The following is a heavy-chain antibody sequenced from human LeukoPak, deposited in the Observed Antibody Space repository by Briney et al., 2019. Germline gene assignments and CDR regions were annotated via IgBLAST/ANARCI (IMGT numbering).Heavy chain of an antibody. D-gene: IGHD4-23*01. CDR3: ARGGRRLTTVVTRPFYYYYGMDA. V-gene: IGHV3-33*01. CDR2: IWYDGSNK. CDR1: GFTFSSYG. Sequence: GGSRRLACAASGFTFSSYGMHWVRQAPGKGLEWVAVIWYDGSNKYYADSVKGRFTISRDNSKNTLCLQMNSLRAEDTAVYYCARGGRRLTTVVTRPFYYYYGMDAWGQGTTVTVSS. J-gene: IGHJ6*02.